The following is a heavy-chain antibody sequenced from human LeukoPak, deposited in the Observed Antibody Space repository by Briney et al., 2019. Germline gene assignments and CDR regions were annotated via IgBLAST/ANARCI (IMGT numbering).Heavy chain of an antibody. V-gene: IGHV1-2*06. Sequence: ASVKVSCKASGYTFSGYSMHWVRQAPGQGLEWMGRINPNSGVTYYAQKFQGRVTMTSDTSITTAYMELSSLTSDDTATSYCARDASNWSAFDSWGQGTLVIVSS. CDR2: INPNSGVT. J-gene: IGHJ5*01. CDR1: GYTFSGYS. D-gene: IGHD1-20*01. CDR3: ARDASNWSAFDS.